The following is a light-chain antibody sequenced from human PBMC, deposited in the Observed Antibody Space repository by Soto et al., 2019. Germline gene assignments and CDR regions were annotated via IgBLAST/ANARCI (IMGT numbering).Light chain of an antibody. CDR3: QQYNSYPT. CDR2: KAS. CDR1: QSISSW. J-gene: IGKJ1*01. Sequence: DIQMTQSPSTLSASVGDRVTITCRASQSISSWLAWYQQKPGKAPKLLIYKASSLESGVPSRFSGSGSGTEVTLTIRSLQPDDFATYYCQQYNSYPTFGQGTKVEI. V-gene: IGKV1-5*03.